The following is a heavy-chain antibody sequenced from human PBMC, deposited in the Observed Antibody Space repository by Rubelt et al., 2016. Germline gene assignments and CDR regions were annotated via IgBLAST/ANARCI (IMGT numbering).Heavy chain of an antibody. CDR1: Y. CDR3: ARGLRPDYSSGWYVKGWFDP. D-gene: IGHD6-19*01. CDR2: INHSGST. V-gene: IGHV4-34*01. J-gene: IGHJ5*02. Sequence: YWSWIRQPPGKGLEWIGEINHSGSTNYNPSLKSRVTISVDTSKNQFSLKLSSVTAADTAVYYCARGLRPDYSSGWYVKGWFDPWGQGTLVTVSS.